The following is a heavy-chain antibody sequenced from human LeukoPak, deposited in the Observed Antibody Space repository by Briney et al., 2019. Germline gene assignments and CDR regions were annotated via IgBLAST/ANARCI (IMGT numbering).Heavy chain of an antibody. CDR1: GYTFTGYY. J-gene: IGHJ4*02. V-gene: IGHV1-2*02. CDR2: INSNSGAT. D-gene: IGHD2-15*01. Sequence: ASVKVSRKASGYTFTGYYIHWVRQAPGQGLEWMGWINSNSGATDYAQKFQGRVTMTRDTSLSTAYMELNRLRSDDTAVYYCAKALRRPSGGTYYDYWGQGTLVTVSS. CDR3: AKALRRPSGGTYYDY.